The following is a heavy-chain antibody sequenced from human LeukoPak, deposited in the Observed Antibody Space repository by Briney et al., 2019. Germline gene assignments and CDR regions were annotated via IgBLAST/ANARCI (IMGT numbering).Heavy chain of an antibody. Sequence: SETLSLTCAVYGGSFSGYYWSWIRQPPGKGLEWIGYIYNSGSTNYNPSLKSRVTISVDTSKKQFSLKLSSVTAADTAVYYCARWSGYYFYWGQGTLVTVSS. CDR3: ARWSGYYFY. J-gene: IGHJ4*02. CDR2: IYNSGST. CDR1: GGSFSGYY. V-gene: IGHV4-59*01. D-gene: IGHD3-3*01.